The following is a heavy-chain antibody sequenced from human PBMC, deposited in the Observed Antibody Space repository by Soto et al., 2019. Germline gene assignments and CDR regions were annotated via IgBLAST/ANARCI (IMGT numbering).Heavy chain of an antibody. CDR1: GGSFSGYY. V-gene: IGHV4-34*01. Sequence: SETLSLTCAVYGGSFSGYYWSWIRQPPGKGLEWIGEINHSGSTNYNPSLKSRVTISVDTSKNQFSLKLSSVTAADTAVYYCAMGARRGRPYYFDHWGQGTLVTVSS. J-gene: IGHJ4*02. D-gene: IGHD3-16*01. CDR2: INHSGST. CDR3: AMGARRGRPYYFDH.